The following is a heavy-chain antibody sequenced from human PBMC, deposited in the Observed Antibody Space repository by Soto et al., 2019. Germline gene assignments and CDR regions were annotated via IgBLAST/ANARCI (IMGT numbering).Heavy chain of an antibody. D-gene: IGHD3-10*01. Sequence: PGGSLRLSCAASGFTFSSYAMSWVRQAPGKGLEWVSAISGSGGSTYYADSVKGRFTISRDNSKNTLYLQMNSLRAEDTAVYYCAKANYHGSGSYYFYFDYWGQGTLVTVSS. V-gene: IGHV3-23*01. CDR3: AKANYHGSGSYYFYFDY. CDR1: GFTFSSYA. J-gene: IGHJ4*02. CDR2: ISGSGGST.